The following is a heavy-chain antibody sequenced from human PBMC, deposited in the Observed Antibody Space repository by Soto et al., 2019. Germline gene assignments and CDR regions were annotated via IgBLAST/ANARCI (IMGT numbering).Heavy chain of an antibody. Sequence: GGSLRLSCVASGFPFSSYAMSWVRQTPGKGLEWVSGISGSGGRTYYADSVKGRFTISRGNSNNTLSLQMHILRVEDTAVYFCAKGGYYSLFDIWGQGTMVTVSS. CDR3: AKGGYYSLFDI. CDR2: ISGSGGRT. V-gene: IGHV3-23*01. J-gene: IGHJ3*02. CDR1: GFPFSSYA. D-gene: IGHD3-16*01.